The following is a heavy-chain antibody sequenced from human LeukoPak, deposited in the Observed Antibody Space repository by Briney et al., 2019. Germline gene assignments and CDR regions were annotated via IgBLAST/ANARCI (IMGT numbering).Heavy chain of an antibody. V-gene: IGHV4-39*07. CDR3: ARTRRPLAYCGGDCYSYAFDI. CDR1: GGSISSSNYY. Sequence: SETLSLTCTVSGGSISSSNYYWGWIRQPPGKGLEWIGSIYYSGSTYYNPSLKSRVTISVDTSKNQFSLKLSSVTAADTAVYYCARTRRPLAYCGGDCYSYAFDIWGQGTMVTVSS. D-gene: IGHD2-21*02. J-gene: IGHJ3*02. CDR2: IYYSGST.